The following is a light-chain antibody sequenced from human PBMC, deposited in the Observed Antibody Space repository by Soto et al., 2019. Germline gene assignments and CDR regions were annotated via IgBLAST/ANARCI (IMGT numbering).Light chain of an antibody. Sequence: EIVLTQSPGTLSLSPGERATLSCRASQSVSSNCLAWYQQKPGQAPRLLFYGASSRATGIPGRFSGSGSGTDFTLTISRLEPEDFAVYYCQQCGSSPWTFGQGTKVEIK. CDR2: GAS. J-gene: IGKJ1*01. CDR3: QQCGSSPWT. V-gene: IGKV3-20*01. CDR1: QSVSSNC.